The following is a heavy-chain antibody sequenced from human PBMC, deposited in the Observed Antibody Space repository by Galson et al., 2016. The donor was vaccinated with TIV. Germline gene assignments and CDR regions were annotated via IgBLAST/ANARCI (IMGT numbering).Heavy chain of an antibody. D-gene: IGHD4-17*01. CDR2: IYYTGST. V-gene: IGHV4-59*01. CDR1: GGSITSYY. J-gene: IGHJ4*02. Sequence: ETLSLTCTASGGSITSYYWTWIRQPPGKGLEWIGYIYYTGSTTYNPSLKSRVTISVDTSKKQFSLKMSSVTAADTAVYYCARGLDYGDRRGWEYWGQGTLVTVSS. CDR3: ARGLDYGDRRGWEY.